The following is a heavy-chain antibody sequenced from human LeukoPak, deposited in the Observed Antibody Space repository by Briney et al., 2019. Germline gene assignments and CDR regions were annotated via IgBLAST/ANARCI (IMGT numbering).Heavy chain of an antibody. CDR3: AQQWLVRAFDI. D-gene: IGHD6-19*01. CDR1: GYTFTSYG. J-gene: IGHJ3*02. V-gene: IGHV1-18*01. CDR2: ISAYSGNT. Sequence: ASVKVSCKASGYTFTSYGINWVRQAPGQGLEWMGWISAYSGNTNYAQKLQGRVTMTTDTSTSTAYMELRSLRSDDTAVYYCAQQWLVRAFDIWGQGTMVTVSS.